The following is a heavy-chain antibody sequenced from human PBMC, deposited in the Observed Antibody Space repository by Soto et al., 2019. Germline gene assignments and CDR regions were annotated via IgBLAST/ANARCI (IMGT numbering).Heavy chain of an antibody. V-gene: IGHV3-21*01. J-gene: IGHJ4*02. CDR1: GFTFSSYS. CDR2: ISSSSSYI. D-gene: IGHD3-22*01. Sequence: EVQLVESGGGLVKPGGSLRLSCAASGFTFSSYSMNWVRQAPGKGLEWVSSISSSSSYIYYADSVKGRFTISRDNAKNSLYLQMNSVRAEDTAVYYCARSSPRWLFEIDYWGQGTLVTVSS. CDR3: ARSSPRWLFEIDY.